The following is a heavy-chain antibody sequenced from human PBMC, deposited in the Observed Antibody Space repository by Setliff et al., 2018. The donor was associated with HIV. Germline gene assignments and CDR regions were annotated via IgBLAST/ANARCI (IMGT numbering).Heavy chain of an antibody. CDR2: IYTGGKRTSI. CDR1: GFTVSTNY. V-gene: IGHV3-66*01. Sequence: GSLRLSCAASGFTVSTNYMSWVRQAPGKGLEWVSIIYTGGKRTSIYYADSVKGRFTISRDNDNNSLYLQMSGLSAEDTAVYYCARGPTTVTNYYYYYMDVWGKGTTVTVSS. J-gene: IGHJ6*03. D-gene: IGHD4-17*01. CDR3: ARGPTTVTNYYYYYMDV.